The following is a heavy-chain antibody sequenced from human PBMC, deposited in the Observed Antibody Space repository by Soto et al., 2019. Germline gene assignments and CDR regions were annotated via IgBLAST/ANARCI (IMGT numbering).Heavy chain of an antibody. J-gene: IGHJ4*02. CDR3: ASSFRGYDILTGYYLFPDY. Sequence: GASVKVSCKASGGTFSSYAISWVRQAPGQGLEWMGGIIPIFGTANYAQKFQGRVTITADKSTSTAYMELSSLRSEDTAVYYCASSFRGYDILTGYYLFPDYWGQGTLVTVSS. CDR2: IIPIFGTA. D-gene: IGHD3-9*01. CDR1: GGTFSSYA. V-gene: IGHV1-69*06.